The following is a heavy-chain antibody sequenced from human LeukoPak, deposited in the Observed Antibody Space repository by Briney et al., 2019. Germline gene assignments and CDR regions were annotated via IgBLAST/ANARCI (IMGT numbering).Heavy chain of an antibody. D-gene: IGHD1-1*01. CDR3: SKKGQADDDGKPD. Sequence: GGSLRLSCAASGFTFNKYDMYWIRQAPGKGLECVSVTSRDGLTYYADSVKGRFTISRDNSQNTLSLQMNSLKAEDTAVYYCSKKGQADDDGKPDWGQGTQVTVSS. CDR1: GFTFNKYD. J-gene: IGHJ4*02. V-gene: IGHV3-23*01. CDR2: TSRDGLT.